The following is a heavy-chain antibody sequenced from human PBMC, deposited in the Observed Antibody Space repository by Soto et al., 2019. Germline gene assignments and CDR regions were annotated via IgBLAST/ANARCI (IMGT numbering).Heavy chain of an antibody. D-gene: IGHD6-19*01. CDR2: IYGGGTT. J-gene: IGHJ4*02. Sequence: PGGSLRLSCAASGFAVSSKYMTWVRQAPGKGLEWVSVIYGGGTTYYADSVKGRITISRDTSKNTLYLQMNSLRAEDTAVYYCVQTTGWPGFDFWGQGTLVTVSS. CDR3: VQTTGWPGFDF. CDR1: GFAVSSKY. V-gene: IGHV3-53*01.